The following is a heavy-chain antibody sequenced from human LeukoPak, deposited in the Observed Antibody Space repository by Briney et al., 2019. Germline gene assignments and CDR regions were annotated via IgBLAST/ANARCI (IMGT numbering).Heavy chain of an antibody. CDR2: IIPIFGTA. CDR1: GGTFSSYA. J-gene: IGHJ3*02. D-gene: IGHD2-15*01. CDR3: ARGDSAPIVVVVAATPGAFDI. V-gene: IGHV1-69*13. Sequence: ASVKVSCKASGGTFSSYAISWVRQAPGQGLEWMGGIIPIFGTANYAQKFQGRVTITADESTSTAYMELSSLRSEDTAVYYCARGDSAPIVVVVAATPGAFDIWGQGTMVTVSS.